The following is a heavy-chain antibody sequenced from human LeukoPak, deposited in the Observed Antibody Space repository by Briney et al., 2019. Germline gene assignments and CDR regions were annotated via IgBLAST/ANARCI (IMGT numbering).Heavy chain of an antibody. Sequence: SETLSLTCTVSGGSISSSSYYWGWIRQPPGKGLEWIGSIYYSGSTYYNPSLKSRVTISVDTSKNQFSLKLSSVTAADTAVYYCAREHRRAPPLRITMIVRPVVVWGKGTTVTVSS. CDR3: AREHRRAPPLRITMIVRPVVV. CDR2: IYYSGST. J-gene: IGHJ6*04. CDR1: GGSISSSSYY. D-gene: IGHD3-22*01. V-gene: IGHV4-39*07.